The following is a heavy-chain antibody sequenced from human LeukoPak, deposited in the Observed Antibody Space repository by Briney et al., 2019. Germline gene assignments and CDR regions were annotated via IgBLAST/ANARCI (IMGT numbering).Heavy chain of an antibody. CDR3: ARASYSSSYSV. J-gene: IGHJ3*01. CDR2: INPDESTK. D-gene: IGHD6-6*01. CDR1: GLTFRTSL. Sequence: GGSLRLSCLASGLTFRTSLMIKFRQAPGGGGDLGANINPDESTKNYVDSVKGRFTISRDKAKNSLYLQISSLRAEDTAVYYCARASYSSSYSVWGQGTMVTVSS. V-gene: IGHV3-7*03.